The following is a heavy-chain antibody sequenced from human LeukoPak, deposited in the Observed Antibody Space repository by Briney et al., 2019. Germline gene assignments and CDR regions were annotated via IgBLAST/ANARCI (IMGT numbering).Heavy chain of an antibody. Sequence: ALRLSCAASGFTFSSYWTSWVRQAPGKGLEWVAVIWYDGSNKYYADSVKGRFTISRDNFKNTLYLQMNSLRAEDTAVYYCARVHLTTAMIYYYYGMDVWGQGTTVTVSS. CDR3: ARVHLTTAMIYYYYGMDV. V-gene: IGHV3-33*08. D-gene: IGHD5-18*01. CDR1: GFTFSSYW. CDR2: IWYDGSNK. J-gene: IGHJ6*02.